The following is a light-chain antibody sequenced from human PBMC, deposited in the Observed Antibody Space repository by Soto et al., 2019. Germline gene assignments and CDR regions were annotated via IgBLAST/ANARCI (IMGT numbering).Light chain of an antibody. CDR3: QQYGTSPQIT. CDR1: QGIGDT. CDR2: DTS. Sequence: EIVMTQSPATLSVSPGEGATLSCRASQGIGDTLAWYQHKPGQTPRLLIYDTSTRATGIPDRFSGSGSGTDFTLTISRLEPEDFAVYYCQQYGTSPQITFGQGTRLEIK. J-gene: IGKJ5*01. V-gene: IGKV3-20*01.